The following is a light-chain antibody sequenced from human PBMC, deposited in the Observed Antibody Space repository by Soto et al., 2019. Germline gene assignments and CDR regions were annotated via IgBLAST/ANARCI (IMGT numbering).Light chain of an antibody. V-gene: IGLV1-44*01. CDR1: SSNIGSNI. CDR3: AAWDDSLNAFV. Sequence: VVTQPPSASGTPGQRVTISCSGSSSNIGSNIVSWYQQLPGTAPKLLIYNNNQWPSGFPDRFSGSKSGTSASLAISGLQSEDEADYYCAAWDDSLNAFVFGTGTKVTVL. J-gene: IGLJ1*01. CDR2: NNN.